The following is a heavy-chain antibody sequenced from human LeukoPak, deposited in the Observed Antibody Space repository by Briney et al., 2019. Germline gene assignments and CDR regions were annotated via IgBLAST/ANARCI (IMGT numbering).Heavy chain of an antibody. CDR2: IWYGGSNT. D-gene: IGHD5-18*01. Sequence: GGSLRLSCAASGFTFSTYGMHWVRQAPGKGLEWVAVIWYGGSNTYYADSVKGRFTISRDNSKNTLYLQMNSLRAEDTAVYYCAKGGYSYTSGGYFDFWGRGTLVTVSS. J-gene: IGHJ2*01. CDR1: GFTFSTYG. V-gene: IGHV3-30*02. CDR3: AKGGYSYTSGGYFDF.